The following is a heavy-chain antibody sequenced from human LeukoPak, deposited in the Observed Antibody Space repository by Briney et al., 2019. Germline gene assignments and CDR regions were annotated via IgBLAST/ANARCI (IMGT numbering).Heavy chain of an antibody. Sequence: SETLSLTCTVSGGSISSSSYYWGWIRQPPGKGLEWIGSIYYSGSTYYNPSLKSRVTIPVDTSKNQFSLKLSSVTAADTAVYYCARHLPVWNSSGWYDYWGQGTLVTVSS. CDR3: ARHLPVWNSSGWYDY. D-gene: IGHD6-19*01. J-gene: IGHJ4*02. V-gene: IGHV4-39*01. CDR2: IYYSGST. CDR1: GGSISSSSYY.